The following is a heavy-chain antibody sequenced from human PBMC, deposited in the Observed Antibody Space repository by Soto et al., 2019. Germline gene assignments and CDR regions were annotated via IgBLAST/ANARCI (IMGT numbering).Heavy chain of an antibody. Sequence: GWSLRLSCASSVFTFISYAMSWVRQAPGKGLEWVSAISGSGGSTYYADSVKGRFTISRDNSKNTLYLQMNSLRAEDTAVYYCANGGGYDYSDYWGQGTLVTVSS. CDR2: ISGSGGST. D-gene: IGHD5-12*01. CDR1: VFTFISYA. V-gene: IGHV3-23*01. J-gene: IGHJ4*02. CDR3: ANGGGYDYSDY.